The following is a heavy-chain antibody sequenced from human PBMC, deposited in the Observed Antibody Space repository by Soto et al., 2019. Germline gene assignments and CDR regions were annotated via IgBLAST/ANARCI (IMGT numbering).Heavy chain of an antibody. Sequence: VKVSCKASGGTFSSYAISWVRQAPGQGLEWMGGIIPIFGTANYAQKFQGRVTITADESTSTAYMELSSLRSEDTAVYYCASSVRYSSSPRGPNWFDPWGQGTLVTVSS. D-gene: IGHD6-6*01. CDR1: GGTFSSYA. CDR2: IIPIFGTA. CDR3: ASSVRYSSSPRGPNWFDP. J-gene: IGHJ5*02. V-gene: IGHV1-69*01.